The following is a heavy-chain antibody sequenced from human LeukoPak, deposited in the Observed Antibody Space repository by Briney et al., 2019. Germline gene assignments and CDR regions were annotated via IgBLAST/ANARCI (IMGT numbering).Heavy chain of an antibody. D-gene: IGHD2-2*01. Sequence: GGSLRLSCAASEFDFSSHAMSWVRQAPGKGLEWVSAISGSGGSTYYADSVKGRSTISRDNSKNTLYLQMNSLRAEDTAVYYCAKVGQLHHPAFDYWGQGTLVTVSS. CDR1: EFDFSSHA. V-gene: IGHV3-23*01. J-gene: IGHJ4*02. CDR2: ISGSGGST. CDR3: AKVGQLHHPAFDY.